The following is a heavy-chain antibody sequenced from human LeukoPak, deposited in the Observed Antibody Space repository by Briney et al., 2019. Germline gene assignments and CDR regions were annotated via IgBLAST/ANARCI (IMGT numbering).Heavy chain of an antibody. D-gene: IGHD1-26*01. V-gene: IGHV1-2*02. CDR3: ARTKSGSYSHFDY. J-gene: IGHJ4*02. CDR2: INPNSGGT. CDR1: GYTFTSYY. Sequence: ASVKVSCKASGYTFTSYYMHWVRQAPGQGLEWMGWINPNSGGTNYAQKFQGRVTMTRDTSISTAYMELSRLRSDDTAVYYCARTKSGSYSHFDYWGQGTLVTVSS.